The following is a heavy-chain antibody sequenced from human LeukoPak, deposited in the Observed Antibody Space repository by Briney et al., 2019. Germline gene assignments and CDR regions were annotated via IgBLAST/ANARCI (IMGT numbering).Heavy chain of an antibody. CDR2: IRYDGSNK. CDR1: GFTFNSYG. J-gene: IGHJ4*02. V-gene: IGHV3-30*02. D-gene: IGHD3-22*01. CDR3: ARDIGDSSGYYGSYFDY. Sequence: GGSLRLSCAASGFTFNSYGMHWVRQAPGKGLEWAAFIRYDGSNKYYADSVKGRFTISRDNSKNTLYLQMNSLRAEDTAVYYCARDIGDSSGYYGSYFDYWGQGTLVTVSS.